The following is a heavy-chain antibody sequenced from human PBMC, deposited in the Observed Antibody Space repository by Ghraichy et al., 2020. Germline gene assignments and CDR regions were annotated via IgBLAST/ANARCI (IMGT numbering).Heavy chain of an antibody. CDR2: ISYDGSNK. J-gene: IGHJ4*02. CDR3: AKDHNSGGPVWQPGFDY. Sequence: GGSLRLSCAASGFTFSSYGMHWVRQAPGKGPEWVAVISYDGSNKYYADSVKGRFTISRDNSKNKLYLQMNSLRAEDTAVYYCAKDHNSGGPVWQPGFDYWGQGTLVTVSS. D-gene: IGHD1-14*01. CDR1: GFTFSSYG. V-gene: IGHV3-30*18.